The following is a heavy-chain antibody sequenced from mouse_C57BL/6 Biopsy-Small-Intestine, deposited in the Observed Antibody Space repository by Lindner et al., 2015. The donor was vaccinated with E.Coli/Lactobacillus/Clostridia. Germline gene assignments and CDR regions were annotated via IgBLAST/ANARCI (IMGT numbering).Heavy chain of an antibody. CDR2: INPNNGGT. Sequence: VQLQESGPELVKPGASVKIPCKASGYSFTDYNMHWVKQSHGKSLEWIGYINPNNGGTSYNQKFKGKATLTVNKSSSTAYMELRSLTSEDSAVYYCARWTVFDYWGQGTTLTVSS. V-gene: IGHV1-22*01. CDR3: ARWTVFDY. J-gene: IGHJ2*01. CDR1: GYSFTDYN.